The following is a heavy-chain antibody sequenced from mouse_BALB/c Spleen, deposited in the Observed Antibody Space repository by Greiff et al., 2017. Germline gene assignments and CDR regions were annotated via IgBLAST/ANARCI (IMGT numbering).Heavy chain of an antibody. CDR2: IDPENGNT. D-gene: IGHD1-1*01. Sequence: EVMLVESGAELVRPGALVKLSCKASGFNIKDYYMHWVKQRPEQGLEWIGWIDPENGNTIYDPKFQGKASITADTSSNTAYLQLSSLTSEDTAVYYCARWYYGSSYDYAMDYWGQGTSVTVSS. CDR3: ARWYYGSSYDYAMDY. V-gene: IGHV14-1*02. CDR1: GFNIKDYY. J-gene: IGHJ4*01.